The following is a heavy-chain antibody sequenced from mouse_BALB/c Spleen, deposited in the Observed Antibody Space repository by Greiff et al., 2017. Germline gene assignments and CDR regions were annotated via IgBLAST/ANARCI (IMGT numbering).Heavy chain of an antibody. CDR3: ARASNWDYFDY. V-gene: IGHV7-3*02. CDR1: GFTFTDYY. J-gene: IGHJ2*01. D-gene: IGHD4-1*01. Sequence: DVHLVESGGGLVQPGGSLRLSCATSGFTFTDYYMSWVRQPPGKALEWLGFIRNKANGYTTEYSASVKGRFTISRDNSQSILYLQMNTLRAEDSATYYCARASNWDYFDYWGQGTTLTVSS. CDR2: IRNKANGYTT.